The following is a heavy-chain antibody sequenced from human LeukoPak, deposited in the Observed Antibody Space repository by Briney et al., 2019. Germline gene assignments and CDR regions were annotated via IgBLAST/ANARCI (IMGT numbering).Heavy chain of an antibody. D-gene: IGHD5-24*01. V-gene: IGHV3-33*06. CDR2: IWYDGTHK. CDR3: ANDRGDGYKGFDS. Sequence: GRSLRLSCAASGFNFRSHGMHWVRQAPGKGLEWVAVIWYDGTHKFYADSVKGRFTISRDNSKNTLYLQMNSLRAEDTAVFYCANDRGDGYKGFDSWGQGTLVTVSS. J-gene: IGHJ4*02. CDR1: GFNFRSHG.